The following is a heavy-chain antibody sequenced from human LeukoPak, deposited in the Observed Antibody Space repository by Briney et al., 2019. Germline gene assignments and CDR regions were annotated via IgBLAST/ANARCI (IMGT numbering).Heavy chain of an antibody. CDR1: GGTFSSYA. V-gene: IGHV1-18*01. Sequence: GASVKVSCKASGGTFSSYAISWVRQAPGQGLEWMGWISAYNGNTNYAQKLQGRVTMTTDTSTSTAYMELRSLRSDDTAVYYCAYQPPLYSSGWYDAFDIWGQGTMVTVSS. D-gene: IGHD6-19*01. CDR3: AYQPPLYSSGWYDAFDI. J-gene: IGHJ3*02. CDR2: ISAYNGNT.